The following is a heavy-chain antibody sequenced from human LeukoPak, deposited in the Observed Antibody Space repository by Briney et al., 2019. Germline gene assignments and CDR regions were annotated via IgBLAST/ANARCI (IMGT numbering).Heavy chain of an antibody. CDR2: ISAYNGNT. D-gene: IGHD6-6*01. CDR3: ARVGGSSSYYYYYYMDV. Sequence: ASVKVSCKASGYTFTSYGISWVRQAPGQGLEWMGWISAYNGNTNYAQKLQGRVTMTTDTSTSTAYMELRSLRSDDTAVYYCARVGGSSSYYYYYYMDVWGKGTTVTVSS. V-gene: IGHV1-18*01. J-gene: IGHJ6*03. CDR1: GYTFTSYG.